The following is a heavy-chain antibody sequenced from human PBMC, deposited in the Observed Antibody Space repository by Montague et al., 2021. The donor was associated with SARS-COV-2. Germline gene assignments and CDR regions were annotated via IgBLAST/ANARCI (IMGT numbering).Heavy chain of an antibody. CDR2: ILHSGST. D-gene: IGHD3-10*01. CDR1: GGSINSGGYS. J-gene: IGHJ3*01. Sequence: TLSLTCAVSGGSINSGGYSWSWIRQSPGKGLEWIGYILHSGSTYYNPSLWSRVTISVDRYKGPFSLNLTSMTAADTAVYFCARAASPRGAFDVWGQGTVVTVSS. V-gene: IGHV4-30-2*06. CDR3: ARAASPRGAFDV.